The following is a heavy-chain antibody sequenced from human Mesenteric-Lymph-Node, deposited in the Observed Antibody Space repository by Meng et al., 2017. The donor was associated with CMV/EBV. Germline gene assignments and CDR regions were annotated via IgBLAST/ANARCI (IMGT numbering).Heavy chain of an antibody. D-gene: IGHD2-21*01. CDR3: ARDARDSFGMDV. J-gene: IGHJ6*02. CDR1: GFTFSSYA. V-gene: IGHV3-23*03. Sequence: GGSLRLSCAASGFTFSSYAMSWVRQAPGKGLEWVSVIYSGGSSTYYADSVKGRFTISRDNSKNTLYLQMNSLRAEDTAVYYCARDARDSFGMDVWGQGTTVTVSS. CDR2: IYSGGSST.